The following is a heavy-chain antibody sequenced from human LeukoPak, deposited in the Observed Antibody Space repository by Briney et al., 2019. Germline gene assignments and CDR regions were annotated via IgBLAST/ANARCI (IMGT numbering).Heavy chain of an antibody. D-gene: IGHD1-26*01. Sequence: GSRRLSCAASGFTFSSYWMHWVRQVPGKGLVWVSRISPDGTTTSYADSVKGRFTISRDNAKSTLYLQVNSLRAEDTAVYYCAREHRNVGATIDWWGQGTLVTVSS. J-gene: IGHJ4*02. CDR3: AREHRNVGATIDW. CDR1: GFTFSSYW. V-gene: IGHV3-74*01. CDR2: ISPDGTTT.